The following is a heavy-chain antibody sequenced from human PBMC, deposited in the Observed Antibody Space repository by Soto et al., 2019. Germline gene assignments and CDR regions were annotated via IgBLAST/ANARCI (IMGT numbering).Heavy chain of an antibody. CDR3: ATDSSFGSDSSGYFSFAY. Sequence: ASVKVACKVSGYTLTELSMHWVRQAPGKGLEWMGGFDPEDGETIYAQKLQGMVTMTEDTSTDTVYMYLSSLRSEDTAVYYWATDSSFGSDSSGYFSFAYWGQGTLVTVTS. D-gene: IGHD3-22*01. J-gene: IGHJ4*02. CDR2: FDPEDGET. CDR1: GYTLTELS. V-gene: IGHV1-24*01.